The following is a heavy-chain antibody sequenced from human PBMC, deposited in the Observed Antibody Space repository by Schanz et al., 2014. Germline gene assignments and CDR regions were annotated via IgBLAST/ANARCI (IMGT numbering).Heavy chain of an antibody. V-gene: IGHV7-4-1*02. D-gene: IGHD3-10*01. CDR1: GYSFSTYA. CDR2: INTKTGNP. Sequence: QVHLVQSASELKNPGASVKVSCKTSGYSFSTYAMNWVRQAPGQGLEWMGWINTKTGNPTYAQGFTGRFVFSLDTSVSTTHLQITNLKADDTAVYYCARRGIRGVFSSFDYWGLGTLVTVSS. J-gene: IGHJ4*02. CDR3: ARRGIRGVFSSFDY.